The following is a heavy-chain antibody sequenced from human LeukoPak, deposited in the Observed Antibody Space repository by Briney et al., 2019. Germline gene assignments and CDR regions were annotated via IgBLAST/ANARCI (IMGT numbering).Heavy chain of an antibody. CDR1: GYTFTSYY. Sequence: ASVKVSCKASGYTFTSYYMHWVRQAPGQGLEWMGIINPIGGSTIYAQKFQGRVTMTTDTSTSTAYMELRSLRSDDTAVYYCARTKPYTIFGVVIIGNWFDPWGQGTLVTVSS. V-gene: IGHV1-46*01. D-gene: IGHD3-3*01. CDR3: ARTKPYTIFGVVIIGNWFDP. J-gene: IGHJ5*02. CDR2: INPIGGST.